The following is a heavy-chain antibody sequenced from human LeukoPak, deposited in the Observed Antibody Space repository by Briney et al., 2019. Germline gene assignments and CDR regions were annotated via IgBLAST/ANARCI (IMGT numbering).Heavy chain of an antibody. Sequence: ASVKVSCKASVYTFTSYGISWVRQAPGQGLEWMGWISAYNGNTNYAQKLQGRVTMTTDTSTSTAYMELRSLRSDDTAVYYCARVTSYYYDSSGYYGNWFDPWGQGTLVTVSS. J-gene: IGHJ5*02. V-gene: IGHV1-18*01. CDR1: VYTFTSYG. CDR3: ARVTSYYYDSSGYYGNWFDP. D-gene: IGHD3-22*01. CDR2: ISAYNGNT.